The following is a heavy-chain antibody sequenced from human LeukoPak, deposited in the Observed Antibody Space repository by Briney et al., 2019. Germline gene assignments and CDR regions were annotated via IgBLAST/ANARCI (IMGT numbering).Heavy chain of an antibody. CDR2: IYYSGST. CDR1: GGYISSYY. CDR3: ARDGGGYSYGYQPYYYGMDV. J-gene: IGHJ6*02. D-gene: IGHD5-18*01. V-gene: IGHV4-59*01. Sequence: SETLSLTCTVSGGYISSYYWSWIRQPPGKGLEWIGYIYYSGSTNYSPSLKSRVTISVDTSKNQFSLKLSSVTAADTAVYYCARDGGGYSYGYQPYYYGMDVWGQGTTVTVSS.